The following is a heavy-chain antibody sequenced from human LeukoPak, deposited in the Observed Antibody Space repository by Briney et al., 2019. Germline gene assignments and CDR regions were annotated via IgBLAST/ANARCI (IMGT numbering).Heavy chain of an antibody. CDR2: IFSSGIT. V-gene: IGHV4-59*08. CDR3: ARHRGRYYYGSGSYYTPDFDY. CDR1: GASISSHY. Sequence: SETLSLTCSVSGASISSHYWSWIRQPPGKGLEWIGYIFSSGITKYNPSLKSRVTISVDTSKNQFSLKLSSVTAADTAVYYCARHRGRYYYGSGSYYTPDFDYWGQGTLVTVSS. J-gene: IGHJ4*02. D-gene: IGHD3-10*01.